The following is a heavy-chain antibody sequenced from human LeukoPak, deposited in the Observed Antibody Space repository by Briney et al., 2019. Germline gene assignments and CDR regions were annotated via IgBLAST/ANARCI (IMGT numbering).Heavy chain of an antibody. J-gene: IGHJ4*02. CDR1: GGSISSYY. V-gene: IGHV4-59*08. CDR2: IYYSGST. D-gene: IGHD6-13*01. Sequence: SETLSLTCTVSGGSISSYYWSWIRQPPGKGLEWIGYIYYSGSTNYNPSLKSRVTISVDTSKNQFSLKLSSVTAADTAVYYCASTIAAAGRNLFDYWGQGTLVTVSS. CDR3: ASTIAAAGRNLFDY.